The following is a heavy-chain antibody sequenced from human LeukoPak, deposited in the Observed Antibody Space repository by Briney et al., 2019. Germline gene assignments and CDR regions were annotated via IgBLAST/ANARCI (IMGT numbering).Heavy chain of an antibody. V-gene: IGHV3-21*01. CDR2: ISSIGNHI. Sequence: KPGGSLRLSCAASGFTFSIYSMNWVRQAPGKGLEWVSSISSIGNHIYYADSVKGRFTISRDNAKNTVSLQMNSLRAEDTGVYYCARAPSEIGGYYPEYFRHWGQGTLVTVSS. CDR1: GFTFSIYS. CDR3: ARAPSEIGGYYPEYFRH. D-gene: IGHD3-22*01. J-gene: IGHJ1*01.